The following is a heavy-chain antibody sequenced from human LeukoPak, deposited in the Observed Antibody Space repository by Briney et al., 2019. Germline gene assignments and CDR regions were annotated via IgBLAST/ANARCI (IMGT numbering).Heavy chain of an antibody. Sequence: ASVKVSCKASGYTFTSYDINWVRQATGQGLEWMEWMNPNSGNTGYAQKFQGRVTMTRNTSMSTAYMELSSLRSEDTAVYYCARTDYYYDSSSYWGQGTLVTVSS. CDR1: GYTFTSYD. J-gene: IGHJ4*02. CDR3: ARTDYYYDSSSY. D-gene: IGHD3-22*01. CDR2: MNPNSGNT. V-gene: IGHV1-8*01.